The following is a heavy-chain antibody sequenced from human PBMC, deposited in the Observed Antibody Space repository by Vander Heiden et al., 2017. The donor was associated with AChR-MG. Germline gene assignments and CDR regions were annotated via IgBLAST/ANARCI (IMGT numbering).Heavy chain of an antibody. V-gene: IGHV3-33*01. CDR1: GFTFSSYG. CDR2: IWYDGSNK. D-gene: IGHD6-19*01. Sequence: QVQLVESGGGVVQPGRPLRPSWAASGFTFSSYGMHWVRQAPGKGLEWVAVIWYDGSNKYYADSVKGRFTISRDNSKNTLYLQMNSLRAEDTAVYYCARRSRGLVAGNFDYWGQGTLVTVSS. J-gene: IGHJ4*02. CDR3: ARRSRGLVAGNFDY.